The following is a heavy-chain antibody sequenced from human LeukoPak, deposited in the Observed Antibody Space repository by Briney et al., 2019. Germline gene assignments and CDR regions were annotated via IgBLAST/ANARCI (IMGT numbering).Heavy chain of an antibody. V-gene: IGHV3-53*01. CDR2: IYSGGYT. D-gene: IGHD1-1*01. CDR3: AKTGNPATGDY. Sequence: GGSLRLSCAASGFTVSSNYMSWVRQAPGKGLEWVSVIYSGGYTYYADSVKGRLTISRDNSKNTLYLQMNSLRTEDTAVYYCAKTGNPATGDYWGQGTLVTVSS. J-gene: IGHJ4*02. CDR1: GFTVSSNY.